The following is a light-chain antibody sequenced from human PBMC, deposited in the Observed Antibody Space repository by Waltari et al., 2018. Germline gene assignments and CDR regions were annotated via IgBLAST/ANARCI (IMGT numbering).Light chain of an antibody. Sequence: QLVLTQSPSASASLGASVKLTCTLSSGHSSNVIAWLPQQPEKGPRYFMKVNSDGSHSKGDKIPDRFSGSSSGAEHYLTISSLQSEDEADYYCQTGGHGTWVFGGGTKLTVL. J-gene: IGLJ3*02. V-gene: IGLV4-69*01. CDR3: QTGGHGTWV. CDR2: VNSDGSH. CDR1: SGHSSNV.